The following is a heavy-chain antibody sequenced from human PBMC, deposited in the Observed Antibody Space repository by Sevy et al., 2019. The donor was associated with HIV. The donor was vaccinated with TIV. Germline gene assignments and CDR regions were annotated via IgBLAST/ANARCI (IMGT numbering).Heavy chain of an antibody. V-gene: IGHV3-15*01. CDR3: STDPIIVLLVTDGMDV. Sequence: GGSLRLSCAASGFTFSYAWMSWVRQAPGKGLEWLGRIKSKADGGTTDYAAPVKGRFTISRDDSKTTLYLQMNSLKTEDTAVYYCSTDPIIVLLVTDGMDVWGQGTTVTVSS. D-gene: IGHD2-21*02. CDR1: GFTFSYAW. CDR2: IKSKADGGTT. J-gene: IGHJ6*02.